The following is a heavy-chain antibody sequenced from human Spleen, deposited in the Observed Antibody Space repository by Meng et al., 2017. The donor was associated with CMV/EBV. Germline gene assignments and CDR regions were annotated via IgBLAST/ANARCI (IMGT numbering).Heavy chain of an antibody. CDR1: FTSYC. Sequence: FTSYCISWVRQAPGQGLEWMGWISAYNGNTNYAQKLQGRVTMTTDTSTSTAYMELRSLRSDDTAVYYCARTYYYDSSGYYSPSLFDYWGQGTLVTVSS. J-gene: IGHJ4*02. V-gene: IGHV1-18*01. CDR3: ARTYYYDSSGYYSPSLFDY. CDR2: ISAYNGNT. D-gene: IGHD3-22*01.